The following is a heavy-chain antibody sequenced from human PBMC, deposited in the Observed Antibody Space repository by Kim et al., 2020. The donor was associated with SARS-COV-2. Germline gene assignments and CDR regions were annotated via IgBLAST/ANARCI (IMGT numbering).Heavy chain of an antibody. CDR2: IYYSGST. D-gene: IGHD3-22*01. CDR1: GGSISSSSYY. J-gene: IGHJ5*02. V-gene: IGHV4-39*01. Sequence: SETLSLTCTVSGGSISSSSYYWGWIRQTPGKGLEWIGSIYYSGSTYYNPSLKSRVTISVDTSKNQFSLKLSSVTAADTAVYYCARHGHITMIVVVIIPGWFDPWGQGTLVTVSS. CDR3: ARHGHITMIVVVIIPGWFDP.